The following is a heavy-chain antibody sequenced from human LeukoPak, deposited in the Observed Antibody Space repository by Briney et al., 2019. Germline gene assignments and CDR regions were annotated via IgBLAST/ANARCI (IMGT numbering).Heavy chain of an antibody. CDR2: IKQDGSEK. CDR1: GFTFSTYW. V-gene: IGHV3-7*01. Sequence: GGSLRLSCAASGFTFSTYWMSWIRQAPGKGLEWLANIKQDGSEKYYVDSVTGRFTISRDNAKNSLYLQMNSLRAEDTAVYYCARDGGYCSAGSCYDYWGQGTLVTASS. D-gene: IGHD2-15*01. J-gene: IGHJ4*02. CDR3: ARDGGYCSAGSCYDY.